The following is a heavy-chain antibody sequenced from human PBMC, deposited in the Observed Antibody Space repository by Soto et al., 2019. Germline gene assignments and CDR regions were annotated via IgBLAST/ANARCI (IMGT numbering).Heavy chain of an antibody. Sequence: GGSLRLSCAASGFTFSSYSMNWVRQAPGMGLEWVSYISSSTIYYADSVKGRFTISGDNAKNSLYLQMNSLRDEDTAVYYCAREADILNWFDPWGQGTLVTVSS. D-gene: IGHD3-9*01. CDR3: AREADILNWFDP. CDR2: ISSSTI. J-gene: IGHJ5*02. CDR1: GFTFSSYS. V-gene: IGHV3-48*02.